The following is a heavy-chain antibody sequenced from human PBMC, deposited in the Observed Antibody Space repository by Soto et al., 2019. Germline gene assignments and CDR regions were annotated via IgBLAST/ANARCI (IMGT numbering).Heavy chain of an antibody. Sequence: QVQLQESGPGLVEPSGTLSLTCAVSGGSISSDNWWTWVRQPPGEGLEWIGEIHPNGRTNYKPSLKSRITISVDKSENQFSLWLTSVTAADTALYYCATRYCIHTTCYAYWGQGTLVTVSS. D-gene: IGHD2-2*01. J-gene: IGHJ4*02. CDR3: ATRYCIHTTCYAY. V-gene: IGHV4-4*02. CDR1: GGSISSDNW. CDR2: IHPNGRT.